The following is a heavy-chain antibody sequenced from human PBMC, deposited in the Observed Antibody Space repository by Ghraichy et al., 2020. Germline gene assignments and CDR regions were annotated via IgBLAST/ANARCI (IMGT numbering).Heavy chain of an antibody. CDR2: LSGSGSNT. Sequence: GGSLRLSCAASGFAFSNYAMSWVRQAPGKGLEWISGLSGSGSNTFYADSVKGRFTISRDKSKNTLSLQMNSLRAEDTTVYYCTKPRHDFYMDVWDTGTTVTVSS. CDR1: GFAFSNYA. J-gene: IGHJ6*03. V-gene: IGHV3-23*01. CDR3: TKPRHDFYMDV.